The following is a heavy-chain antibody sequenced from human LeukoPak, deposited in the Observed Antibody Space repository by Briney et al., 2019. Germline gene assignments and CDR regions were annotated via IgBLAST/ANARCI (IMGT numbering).Heavy chain of an antibody. V-gene: IGHV3-21*04. CDR3: AKGGTTNFDY. D-gene: IGHD1-1*01. CDR2: ISSSSSYI. CDR1: GFTFSSYS. Sequence: PGGSLRLSCAASGFTFSSYSMNWVRQAPGKGLEWVSSISSSSSYIYYADSVKGRFTISRDNAKNSLYLQMNSLRAEDTALYYCAKGGTTNFDYWGQGTLVTVSS. J-gene: IGHJ4*02.